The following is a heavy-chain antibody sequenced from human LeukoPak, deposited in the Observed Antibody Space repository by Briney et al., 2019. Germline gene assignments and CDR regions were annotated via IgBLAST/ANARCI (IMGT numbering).Heavy chain of an antibody. D-gene: IGHD2-2*01. V-gene: IGHV4-59*01. CDR3: ARVGLGYCSSTSCPYYYYYMDV. CDR2: IYYSGST. J-gene: IGHJ6*03. Sequence: PSETLSLTCTVSGGSISSYYWSWIRQPPGKGLEWIGYIYYSGSTSYNPSLKSRVTISVDTSKNQFALRLTSVTAADTAVYYCARVGLGYCSSTSCPYYYYYMDVWGKGTTVTISS. CDR1: GGSISSYY.